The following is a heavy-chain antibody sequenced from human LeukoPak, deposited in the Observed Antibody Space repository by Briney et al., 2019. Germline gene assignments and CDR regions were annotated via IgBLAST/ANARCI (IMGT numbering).Heavy chain of an antibody. Sequence: VASVKVSCKASGYTFTGYYINWVRQAPGQSLEWMGWINPNSGATEFAQKFQGRVTLTRDTSINTAYMELTSLRSDDTAVYFCARDRQYGTSWRRTSFDPWGQGTLVTVPS. D-gene: IGHD1-14*01. CDR3: ARDRQYGTSWRRTSFDP. CDR1: GYTFTGYY. J-gene: IGHJ5*02. CDR2: INPNSGAT. V-gene: IGHV1-2*02.